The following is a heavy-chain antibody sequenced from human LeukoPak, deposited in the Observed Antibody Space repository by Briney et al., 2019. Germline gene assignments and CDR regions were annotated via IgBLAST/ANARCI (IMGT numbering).Heavy chain of an antibody. CDR1: GFTFSNYW. CDR3: ARDKIVGATHFDY. CDR2: INSDGSST. Sequence: GGSLRLSCAASGFTFSNYWMHWVRQAPGRGLVWVSRINSDGSSTNYADSVKGRFTISRDNAKNSLYLQMNSLRAEDTAVYYCARDKIVGATHFDYWGQGALVTVSS. D-gene: IGHD1-26*01. V-gene: IGHV3-74*01. J-gene: IGHJ4*02.